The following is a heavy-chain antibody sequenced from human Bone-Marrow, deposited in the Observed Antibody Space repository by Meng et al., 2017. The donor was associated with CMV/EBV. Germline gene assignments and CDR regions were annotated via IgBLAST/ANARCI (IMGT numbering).Heavy chain of an antibody. CDR2: IYPGDSDT. D-gene: IGHD3-3*01. CDR3: ASQTTGDTFWSSYYGAFDI. CDR1: GYKFNSYW. J-gene: IGHJ3*02. V-gene: IGHV5-51*01. Sequence: GESLKISCRGSGYKFNSYWIAWVRQMPGKGLECMGIIYPGDSDTRYSPSFQGQVTISADKSITTAYLQWSSLKASDTAMYYCASQTTGDTFWSSYYGAFDIWGQGTAVTVSS.